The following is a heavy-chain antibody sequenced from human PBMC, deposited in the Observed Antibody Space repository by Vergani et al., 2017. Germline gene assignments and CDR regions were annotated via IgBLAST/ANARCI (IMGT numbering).Heavy chain of an antibody. CDR1: GGSISSYY. CDR2: IYYSGST. Sequence: QVQLQESGPGLVKPSETLSLTCTVSGGSISSYYWGWIRQPPGKGLEWIGSIYYSGSTYYNPSLKSRVTISVDTSKNQFSLKLSSVTAADTAVYYCARTQYDFWSGRALNWFDPWGQGTLVTVSS. J-gene: IGHJ5*02. V-gene: IGHV4-39*01. CDR3: ARTQYDFWSGRALNWFDP. D-gene: IGHD3-3*01.